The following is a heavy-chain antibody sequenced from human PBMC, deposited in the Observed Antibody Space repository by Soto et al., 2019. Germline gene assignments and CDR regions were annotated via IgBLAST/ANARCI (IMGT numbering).Heavy chain of an antibody. J-gene: IGHJ4*02. Sequence: PGESLKISCKGSGYNFAGYWIAWVRQMPGKGLELMGIIYPSDSDTRYRPSFQGQVTISADKTISSTYLQWSSLRASDTAMYYCARGGVSTRTFDYWGQGTPVTVSS. CDR2: IYPSDSDT. CDR3: ARGGVSTRTFDY. V-gene: IGHV5-51*01. CDR1: GYNFAGYW. D-gene: IGHD3-3*01.